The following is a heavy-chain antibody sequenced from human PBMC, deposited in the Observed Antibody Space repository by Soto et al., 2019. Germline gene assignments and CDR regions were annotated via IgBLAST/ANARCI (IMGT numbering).Heavy chain of an antibody. CDR3: AGYVRGVTGPYYYYYYMDV. V-gene: IGHV1-18*01. Sequence: QVPLVQSGAEVKKPGASVKVSCKASGYTFTSYGISWVRQAPGQGLEWMGWISAYNGNTNYAQKLQGRVTMTTDTSTITAYMELRRLRSDDTAVYYCAGYVRGVTGPYYYYYYMDVWGKGTTVTVSS. D-gene: IGHD3-10*02. CDR1: GYTFTSYG. J-gene: IGHJ6*03. CDR2: ISAYNGNT.